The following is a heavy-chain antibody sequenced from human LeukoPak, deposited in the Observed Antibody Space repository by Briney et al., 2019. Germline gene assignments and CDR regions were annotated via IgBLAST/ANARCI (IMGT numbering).Heavy chain of an antibody. CDR3: AKDFGYSSGWYLGGYYYYGMDV. CDR2: ISGDGGST. CDR1: GFTFDDYA. J-gene: IGHJ6*02. D-gene: IGHD6-19*01. V-gene: IGHV3-43*02. Sequence: SGGSLRLSCAASGFTFDDYAMHWVRQAPGKGLEWVSLISGDGGSTYYADSVKCRFTISRDNSKNSLYLQMNSLRNEDTALYYCAKDFGYSSGWYLGGYYYYGMDVWGQGTTVTVSS.